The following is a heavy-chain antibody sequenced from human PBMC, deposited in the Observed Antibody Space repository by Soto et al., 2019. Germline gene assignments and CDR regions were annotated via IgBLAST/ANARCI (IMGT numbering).Heavy chain of an antibody. J-gene: IGHJ6*02. CDR2: ISYDGSNK. Sequence: GGSLRLSCAASGFTFSSYAMHRVRQAPGKGLEWGAVISYDGSNKYSADSVKVRFTISRANSKPKLYLQMNSLRAEDTAMYYCARDRRDSRSSPLYYYCFYGMDVWGQVTTLTDS. CDR1: GFTFSSYA. D-gene: IGHD6-6*01. CDR3: ARDRRDSRSSPLYYYCFYGMDV. V-gene: IGHV3-30-3*01.